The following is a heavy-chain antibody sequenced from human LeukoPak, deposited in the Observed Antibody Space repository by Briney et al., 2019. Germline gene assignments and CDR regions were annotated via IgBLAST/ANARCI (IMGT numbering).Heavy chain of an antibody. Sequence: PGRSLRLSCAASGFTFSSHGMHWVRQAPGKGLEWVAVIWYDGSNYYYADSVKGRFTISRENSKNTVYLQMNSLRAEDTAVYYCGRKCSSSWYIDYWGQGTLVTVSS. CDR3: GRKCSSSWYIDY. CDR2: IWYDGSNY. V-gene: IGHV3-33*01. D-gene: IGHD6-13*01. J-gene: IGHJ4*02. CDR1: GFTFSSHG.